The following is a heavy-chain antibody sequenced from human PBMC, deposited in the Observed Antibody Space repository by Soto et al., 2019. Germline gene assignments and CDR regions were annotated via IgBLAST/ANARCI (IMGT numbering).Heavy chain of an antibody. CDR1: VYTLTELA. Sequence: ASVKVSCKGTVYTLTELAIHWVRQAPGEGPEWMGGFDPEHGETIYAQKFQGRVTMTEDTSADTAYMELSSLRSEDTAVYYCVQRNHAYYFDYWGQGTLVTVSS. CDR2: FDPEHGET. D-gene: IGHD6-25*01. J-gene: IGHJ4*02. CDR3: VQRNHAYYFDY. V-gene: IGHV1-24*01.